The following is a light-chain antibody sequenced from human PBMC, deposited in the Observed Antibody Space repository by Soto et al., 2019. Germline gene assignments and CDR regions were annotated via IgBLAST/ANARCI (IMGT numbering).Light chain of an antibody. CDR2: GAS. CDR1: QSVGRT. V-gene: IGKV3-15*01. CDR3: QQYNQWPPYT. Sequence: EIVMTQSPATLSVSPGERATLFCRASQSVGRTLAWYQQKPGQSPRLLVYGASTRANGTPARFSGSGSGTEFTLTISSLQSEDVAVYYCQQYNQWPPYTFGQGTNMEIK. J-gene: IGKJ2*01.